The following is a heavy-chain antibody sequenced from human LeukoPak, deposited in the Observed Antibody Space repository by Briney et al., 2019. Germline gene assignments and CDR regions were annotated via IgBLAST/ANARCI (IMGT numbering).Heavy chain of an antibody. V-gene: IGHV4-4*07. CDR1: GGSISSYY. D-gene: IGHD2-2*02. Sequence: SETLSLTCTVSGGSISSYYWSWIRQPAAKGLEWIGRIYTSGSTNYNPSLKSRVTMSVDTSKNQFSLKLSSVTAADTAVYYCARSSVVPAAIGAFDIWGQGTMVTVSS. CDR2: IYTSGST. CDR3: ARSSVVPAAIGAFDI. J-gene: IGHJ3*02.